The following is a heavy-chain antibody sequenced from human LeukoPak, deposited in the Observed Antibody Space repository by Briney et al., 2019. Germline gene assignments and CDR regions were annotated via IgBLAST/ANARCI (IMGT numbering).Heavy chain of an antibody. J-gene: IGHJ5*02. CDR3: ARDHSSSWFGFDP. Sequence: ASVKVSCKASGYTFTGYYMHWVRQAPGQGLEWMGWINPNSGGTSYAQKFQGWVTMTRDTSISTAYMELSRLRSDDTAVYYCARDHSSSWFGFDPWGQGTLVTVSS. V-gene: IGHV1-2*04. D-gene: IGHD6-13*01. CDR2: INPNSGGT. CDR1: GYTFTGYY.